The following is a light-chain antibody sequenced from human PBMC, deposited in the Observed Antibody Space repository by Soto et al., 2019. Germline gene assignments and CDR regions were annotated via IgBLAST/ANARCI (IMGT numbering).Light chain of an antibody. CDR3: QQDYNLPT. CDR1: QSVSSSY. CDR2: CAS. Sequence: PGERVTLSCRASQSVSSSYLTWYQQKPGQAPRLLIYCASTRATGIPARFSGSGSGTDFTLTISSLQPEDFAVYYCQQDYNLPTFGGGTKVEIK. V-gene: IGKV3D-7*01. J-gene: IGKJ4*01.